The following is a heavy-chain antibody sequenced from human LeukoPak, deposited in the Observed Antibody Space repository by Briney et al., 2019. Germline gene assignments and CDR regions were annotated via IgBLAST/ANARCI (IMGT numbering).Heavy chain of an antibody. CDR2: ISAYNGNT. J-gene: IGHJ5*02. D-gene: IGHD3-10*01. CDR1: GYTFTSYG. V-gene: IGHV1-18*01. Sequence: PEASVKVSCKASGYTFTSYGISWVRQAPGQGLEWMGCISAYNGNTNYAQKLQGIVTMTTDTSTSTAYMELRSLRSDDTAVYYCARDPGITMVRGGRGWFDPWGQGTLVTVSS. CDR3: ARDPGITMVRGGRGWFDP.